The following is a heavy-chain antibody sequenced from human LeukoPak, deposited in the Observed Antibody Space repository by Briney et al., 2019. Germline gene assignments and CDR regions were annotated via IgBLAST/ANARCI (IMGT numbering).Heavy chain of an antibody. CDR2: ISGSGGST. Sequence: PGGSLRLSCAASGFTFSSYAMSWVRQAPGKGLEWVSAISGSGGSTYYADSVKGRFPISRDNAKNSLYLQMNSLRAEDTAVYYCARLPMYDILTGYSFYWYFDLWGRGTLVTVSS. V-gene: IGHV3-23*01. J-gene: IGHJ2*01. D-gene: IGHD3-9*01. CDR3: ARLPMYDILTGYSFYWYFDL. CDR1: GFTFSSYA.